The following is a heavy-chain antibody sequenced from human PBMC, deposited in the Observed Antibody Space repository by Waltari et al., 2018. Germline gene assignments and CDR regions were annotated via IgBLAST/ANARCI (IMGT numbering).Heavy chain of an antibody. CDR1: GSTFTGYY. V-gene: IGHV1-2*02. J-gene: IGHJ4*02. Sequence: QVQLVQSGAEVKKPGASVKVSCKTSGSTFTGYYMYWVRQAPGQGLEWMGWINPYSGCTAYAQKFQGRVTLTRDTSISTAYMELNRLVSDDSAMYYCATAPDAFQIINWGQGTLVTVSS. CDR2: INPYSGCT. CDR3: ATAPDAFQIIN. D-gene: IGHD2-2*01.